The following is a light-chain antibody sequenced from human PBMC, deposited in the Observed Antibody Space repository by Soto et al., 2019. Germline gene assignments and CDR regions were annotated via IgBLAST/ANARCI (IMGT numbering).Light chain of an antibody. V-gene: IGLV2-14*01. Sequence: QSVLTQPASVSGSPGQSITISCTGTSSDVGGYNYVSWYQQHPGKAPKLMIYDVRNRASGASNRFSGSKSGNTASLTISGLQAEDEADCYCTSYTSSSTLYVFGTGTKVTVL. CDR1: SSDVGGYNY. CDR3: TSYTSSSTLYV. CDR2: DVR. J-gene: IGLJ1*01.